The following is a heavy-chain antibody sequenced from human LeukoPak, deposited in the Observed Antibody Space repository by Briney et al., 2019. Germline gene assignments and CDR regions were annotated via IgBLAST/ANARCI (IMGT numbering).Heavy chain of an antibody. CDR1: GGSISSGGYY. CDR2: IYYSGST. J-gene: IGHJ4*02. Sequence: SENLSLTCTVSGGSISSGGYYWSWIRQHPGKGLKWIGYIYYSGSTYYNPSLKSRVTISVDTSKNQFSLKLSSVTAADTAVYYCARGRYYDSSGYSRYFDYWGQGTLVTVSS. V-gene: IGHV4-31*03. CDR3: ARGRYYDSSGYSRYFDY. D-gene: IGHD3-22*01.